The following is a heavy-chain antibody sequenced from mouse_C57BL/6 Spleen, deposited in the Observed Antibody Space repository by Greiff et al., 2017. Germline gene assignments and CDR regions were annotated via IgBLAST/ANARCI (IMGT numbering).Heavy chain of an antibody. V-gene: IGHV6-3*01. CDR2: IRLKSDNYAT. Sequence: EVMLVESGGGLVQPGGSMKLSCVASGFTFSNYWMNWVRQSPEKGLEWVAQIRLKSDNYATHYAESVKGRFTISRDDSKSSVYLQMNNLRAEDTGIYYCTVITTVVAESYFDYWGQGTTLTVSS. CDR3: TVITTVVAESYFDY. D-gene: IGHD1-1*01. J-gene: IGHJ2*01. CDR1: GFTFSNYW.